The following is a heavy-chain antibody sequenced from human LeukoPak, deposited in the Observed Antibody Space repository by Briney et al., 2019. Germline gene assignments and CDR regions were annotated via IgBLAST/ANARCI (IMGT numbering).Heavy chain of an antibody. CDR3: VRLKIKVAGPDGMDV. CDR2: ISSSGSTM. Sequence: GGSLRLSCAASGFTFSSYSMNWVRQAPGKGLEWVAYISSSGSTMYYADSVKGRFTISRDNAKNSLYLQMNSLRAEDTAVYYCVRLKIKVAGPDGMDVWGQGTTVTVSS. V-gene: IGHV3-48*04. D-gene: IGHD6-19*01. J-gene: IGHJ6*02. CDR1: GFTFSSYS.